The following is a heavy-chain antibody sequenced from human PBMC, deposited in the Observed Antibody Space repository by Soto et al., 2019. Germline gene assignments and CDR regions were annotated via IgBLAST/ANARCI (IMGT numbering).Heavy chain of an antibody. Sequence: GGYLRLSCAASGFTFSSYWMHWVRQAPGKRLVWVSRSNSDGSSTSYADSVKGRFTISRDNAKNTLYLQMNSLRAEDTAVYYCARVGLDDYDFWSGYYNWFDPWGQGTLVTVSS. D-gene: IGHD3-3*01. CDR1: GFTFSSYW. J-gene: IGHJ5*02. CDR3: ARVGLDDYDFWSGYYNWFDP. CDR2: SNSDGSST. V-gene: IGHV3-74*01.